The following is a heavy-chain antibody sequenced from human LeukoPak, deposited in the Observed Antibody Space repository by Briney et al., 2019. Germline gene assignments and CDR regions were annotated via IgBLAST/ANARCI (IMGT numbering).Heavy chain of an antibody. J-gene: IGHJ1*01. CDR1: GGSISSYY. D-gene: IGHD6-13*01. V-gene: IGHV4-59*01. CDR2: IYSSGST. Sequence: SETLSLTCTVSGGSISSYYWSWIRQPPGKGLECIGYIYSSGSTNYNPSLRSRVTISVDTSNNQFSLRLSSVTAADTAVYYCARGSKDSSWPGGYFDHWGQGTLVTVSS. CDR3: ARGSKDSSWPGGYFDH.